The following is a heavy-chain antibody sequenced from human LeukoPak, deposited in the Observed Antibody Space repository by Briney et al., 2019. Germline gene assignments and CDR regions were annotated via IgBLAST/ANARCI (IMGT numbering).Heavy chain of an antibody. J-gene: IGHJ4*02. CDR1: GFTFRSYG. CDR2: ISGSGGRT. CDR3: AKDDYYDRSGYLYYFDY. D-gene: IGHD3-22*01. V-gene: IGHV3-23*01. Sequence: PGGSLRLSCAASGFTFRSYGMSWVRQAPGKGLEWVSGISGSGGRTFYADSVKGRFTISRDKAKNTLYLQMSSLRAEDTAVYYCAKDDYYDRSGYLYYFDYWGQGTLVTVSS.